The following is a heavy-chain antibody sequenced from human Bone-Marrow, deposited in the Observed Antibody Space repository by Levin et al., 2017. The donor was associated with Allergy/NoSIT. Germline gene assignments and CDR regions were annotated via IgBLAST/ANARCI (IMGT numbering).Heavy chain of an antibody. CDR2: ISGSGSNT. CDR3: GKDSDLVVAADGYTDS. D-gene: IGHD2-15*01. V-gene: IGHV3-23*01. Sequence: LSLTCEGSGFDFRSPAISWVRPAPGKGLEWVSSISGSGSNTYFGDPMKGRFTISRDNSKNTVYLQMNRLRVGDTGVYYCGKDSDLVVAADGYTDSWGQGTRVTVSS. J-gene: IGHJ5*01. CDR1: GFDFRSPA.